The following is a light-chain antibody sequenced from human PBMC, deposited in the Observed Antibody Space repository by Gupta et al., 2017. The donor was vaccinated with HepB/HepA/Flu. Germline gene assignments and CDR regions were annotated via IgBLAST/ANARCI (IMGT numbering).Light chain of an antibody. CDR2: GNN. Sequence: QSVLTQPPSVSGAPGQRVTISCTGTRSNIGAGYDVQWYQQLPGTAPKLLIYGNNNRPSGVPDRFSGSKSGTSASLAITGLQAEDEADYYCQCYDSLSGPVLVGEGTKLTVL. V-gene: IGLV1-40*01. CDR1: RSNIGAGYD. CDR3: QCYDSLSGPVL. J-gene: IGLJ2*01.